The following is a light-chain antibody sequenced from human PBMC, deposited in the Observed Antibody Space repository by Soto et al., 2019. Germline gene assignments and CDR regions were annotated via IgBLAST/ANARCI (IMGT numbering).Light chain of an antibody. CDR3: QSYDSSLSAL. J-gene: IGLJ3*02. V-gene: IGLV1-40*01. CDR1: SSNIGAGYD. Sequence: QSVLTQPPSVSGAPRQRVTISCTGSSSNIGAGYDVHWYQQLPGTAPKLLIYGNSNRPSGVPDRFSGSKSGTSASLAITGLQAGDEADYYCQSYDSSLSALFGGGTKLTVL. CDR2: GNS.